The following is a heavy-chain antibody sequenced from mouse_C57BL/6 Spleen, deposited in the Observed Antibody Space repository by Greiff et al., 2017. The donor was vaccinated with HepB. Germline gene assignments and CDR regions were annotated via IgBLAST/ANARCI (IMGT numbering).Heavy chain of an antibody. CDR3: ARTTVGATRAWFAY. Sequence: VQLQQSGPGLVAPSQRLSITCTVSGFSFTSYAISWVRQPPGKGLEWLGVIWTGGGTNYNSDPKSRLSISKDNSKSHVFLKMNRLQTDDTARYYCARTTVGATRAWFAYWGQGTLVTVSA. D-gene: IGHD1-1*01. CDR2: IWTGGGT. J-gene: IGHJ3*01. V-gene: IGHV2-9-1*01. CDR1: GFSFTSYA.